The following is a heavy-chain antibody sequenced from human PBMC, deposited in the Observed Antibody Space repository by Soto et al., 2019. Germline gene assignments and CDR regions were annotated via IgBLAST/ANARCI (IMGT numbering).Heavy chain of an antibody. CDR1: GFTFSYYG. CDR3: AKGGRIPTSSVDY. J-gene: IGHJ4*02. D-gene: IGHD2-2*01. CDR2: ISYDGSNR. Sequence: QVQLVESGGGVVQPGKSLRLSCAASGFTFSYYGLHWVRHAPGKRLEWVAGISYDGSNRYYGDSVKGRFSISRDNPNNTLYLQMNSLRDEDTAVYYCAKGGRIPTSSVDYWGQGTLVTVSS. V-gene: IGHV3-30*18.